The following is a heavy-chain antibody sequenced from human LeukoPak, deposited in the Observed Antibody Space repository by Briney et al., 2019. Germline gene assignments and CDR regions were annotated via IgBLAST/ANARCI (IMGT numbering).Heavy chain of an antibody. J-gene: IGHJ6*02. CDR1: GGSFSGYY. D-gene: IGHD2-8*02. CDR2: INHSGST. V-gene: IGHV4-34*01. CDR3: ARTRRVLVTYYYYYGMDV. Sequence: PSETLSLTCAVYGGSFSGYYWSWIRQPPGKGLEWIGEINHSGSTNYNPSLKSRVTISVDTSKNQFSLKLSSVTAADTAVYYCARTRRVLVTYYYYYGMDVWGQGTTVTVSS.